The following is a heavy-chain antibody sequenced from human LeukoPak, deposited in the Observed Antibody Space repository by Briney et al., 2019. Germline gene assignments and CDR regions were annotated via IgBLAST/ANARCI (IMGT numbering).Heavy chain of an antibody. J-gene: IGHJ4*02. CDR2: MYYSGST. Sequence: SETLSLTCTVSGGSLSSSSFYWGWIRQPPGKGLEWIGSMYYSGSTYYNPSLKSRVTISVDTSKNQFSLKLSSVTAADTAVYYCARYRSGYSSGRYSYWGQGTLVTVSS. V-gene: IGHV4-39*01. CDR1: GGSLSSSSFY. CDR3: ARYRSGYSSGRYSY. D-gene: IGHD6-19*01.